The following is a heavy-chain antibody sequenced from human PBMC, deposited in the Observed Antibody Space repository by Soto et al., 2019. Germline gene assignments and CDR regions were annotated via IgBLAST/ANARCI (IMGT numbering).Heavy chain of an antibody. CDR2: ISWNSGSI. CDR3: AKGYRPQARIMITFGGVIVTADYFDY. Sequence: EVQLVESGGGLVQPGRSLRLSCAASGFTFDDYAMHWVRQAPGKGLEWVSGISWNSGSIGYADSVKGRFTISRDNAKNSLYLQMNRLRAEDTALYYCAKGYRPQARIMITFGGVIVTADYFDYWGQGTLVTVSS. D-gene: IGHD3-16*02. V-gene: IGHV3-9*01. J-gene: IGHJ4*02. CDR1: GFTFDDYA.